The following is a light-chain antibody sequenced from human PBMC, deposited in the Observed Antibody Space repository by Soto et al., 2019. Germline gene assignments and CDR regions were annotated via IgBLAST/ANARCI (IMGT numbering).Light chain of an antibody. CDR3: TSDTSSTPCYG. CDR1: RTNVDGYDY. Sequence: SVLTQPAAASASPGQSIAISCTGDRTNVDGYDYVSWYQQHPDKAPQPIIYDVYTHPPADSHRISASKSGDTAPLTISVLQAEYEVDYYWTSDTSSTPCYGFGTGTKVTV. V-gene: IGLV2-14*03. J-gene: IGLJ1*01. CDR2: DVY.